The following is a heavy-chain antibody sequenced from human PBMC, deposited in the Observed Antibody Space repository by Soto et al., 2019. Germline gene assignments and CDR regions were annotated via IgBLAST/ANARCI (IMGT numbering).Heavy chain of an antibody. D-gene: IGHD1-7*01. CDR2: IIPIFGTA. J-gene: IGHJ6*02. Sequence: QVQLVQSGAEVKKPGSSVKVSCKASGGTFSSYAISWVRQAPGQGLEWMGGIIPIFGTANYAQKFQGRVTITADKPTSKGNMELSSLTSEDTAVYYCARTGGPRKAGTTPQGYYYYGMDVWGQGTTVTVSS. CDR3: ARTGGPRKAGTTPQGYYYYGMDV. V-gene: IGHV1-69*06. CDR1: GGTFSSYA.